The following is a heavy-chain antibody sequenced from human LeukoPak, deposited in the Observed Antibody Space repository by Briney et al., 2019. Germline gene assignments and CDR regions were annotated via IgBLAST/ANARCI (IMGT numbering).Heavy chain of an antibody. J-gene: IGHJ5*02. D-gene: IGHD6-13*01. Sequence: SQTLSLTCTVSGGSISSSSYYWGWIRQPPGRGLEWIGSIFYSGSTYYNPSLLSRVTISVDTSKTQFSLKLSSVTAAESAVYYCARVISAATSTGFDPWGQGTLVTVSS. CDR3: ARVISAATSTGFDP. CDR2: IFYSGST. CDR1: GGSISSSSYY. V-gene: IGHV4-39*07.